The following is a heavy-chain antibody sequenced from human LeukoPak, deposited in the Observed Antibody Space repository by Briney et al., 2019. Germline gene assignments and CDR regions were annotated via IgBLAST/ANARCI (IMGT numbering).Heavy chain of an antibody. V-gene: IGHV4-39*07. Sequence: PSETLSLTCTVSGGSISSSSYYWGWIRQPPGKGLEWIGSIYYSGSTYYNPSLKSRVTISVDTSKSQFSLKLSSVTAADTAVYYCARVYSGILMRGAFDIWGQGTMVTVSS. CDR2: IYYSGST. D-gene: IGHD3-10*01. CDR3: ARVYSGILMRGAFDI. J-gene: IGHJ3*02. CDR1: GGSISSSSYY.